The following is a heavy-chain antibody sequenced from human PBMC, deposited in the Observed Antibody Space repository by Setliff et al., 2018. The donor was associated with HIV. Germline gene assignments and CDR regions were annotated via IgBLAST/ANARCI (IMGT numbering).Heavy chain of an antibody. CDR2: INPNGGGT. Sequence: GASVKVSCKASGYTFTGYYMHWVRQAPGQGLEWMGWINPNGGGTNYAQKFQGRVTMTRDTSISTAYMELSRLRSDDTAVYYCAREIFPQGIVVVFDAFDIWGQGTMVTVSS. CDR1: GYTFTGYY. J-gene: IGHJ3*02. V-gene: IGHV1-2*02. D-gene: IGHD3-22*01. CDR3: AREIFPQGIVVVFDAFDI.